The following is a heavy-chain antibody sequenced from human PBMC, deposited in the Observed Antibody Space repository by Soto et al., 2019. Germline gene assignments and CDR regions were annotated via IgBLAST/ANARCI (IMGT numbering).Heavy chain of an antibody. J-gene: IGHJ6*03. Sequence: SQTLSLTCTVSGGSISSSSYYWGWIRQPPGKGLEWIGSIYYSGSTYYNPSLKSRVTISVDTSKNQFSLKLSSVTAADTAVYYCARQVPWLARSSYYMDVWGKGTTVTVSS. V-gene: IGHV4-39*01. CDR1: GGSISSSSYY. CDR3: ARQVPWLARSSYYMDV. D-gene: IGHD6-19*01. CDR2: IYYSGST.